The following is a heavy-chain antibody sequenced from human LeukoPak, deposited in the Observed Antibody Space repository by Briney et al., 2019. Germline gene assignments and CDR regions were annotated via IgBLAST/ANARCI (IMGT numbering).Heavy chain of an antibody. CDR3: SRDYDILTGYPYYFDY. J-gene: IGHJ4*02. CDR2: ISAYNGNT. D-gene: IGHD3-9*01. CDR1: VYTFTSYG. Sequence: ASVKVSCKASVYTFTSYGISWVRQAPGQGLEWVGWISAYNGNTNYAQKLQGRVTMTTDTSTSTAYMELRGLRSDDTAVYYCSRDYDILTGYPYYFDYWGQGTLVTVSS. V-gene: IGHV1-18*01.